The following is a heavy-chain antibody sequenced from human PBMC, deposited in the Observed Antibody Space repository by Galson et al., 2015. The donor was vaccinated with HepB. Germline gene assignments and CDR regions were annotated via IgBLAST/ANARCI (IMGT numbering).Heavy chain of an antibody. CDR1: GFTFGDYA. D-gene: IGHD3-22*01. Sequence: SLRLSCAASGFTFGDYAMSWFRQAPGKGLEWVGFIRSKAYGGTTEYAASVKGRFTISRDDSKSIAYLQMNSPKTEDTAVYYCTRDREYYYDSSGYYNYWGQGTLVTVSS. CDR2: IRSKAYGGTT. CDR3: TRDREYYYDSSGYYNY. V-gene: IGHV3-49*03. J-gene: IGHJ4*02.